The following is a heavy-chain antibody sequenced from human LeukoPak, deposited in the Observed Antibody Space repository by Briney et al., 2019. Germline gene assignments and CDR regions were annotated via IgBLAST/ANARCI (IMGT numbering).Heavy chain of an antibody. J-gene: IGHJ4*02. CDR1: GFTFSRYT. V-gene: IGHV3-21*01. D-gene: IGHD1-26*01. Sequence: GGSLRLSCAASGFTFSRYTLNWVRQAPGKGLEWVSGISSTSSDIYYADSVKGRFTISGDNAKNSLYLQMNSLRAEDTAVYYCARAGSYRTLDYWGQGTLVPVSS. CDR2: ISSTSSDI. CDR3: ARAGSYRTLDY.